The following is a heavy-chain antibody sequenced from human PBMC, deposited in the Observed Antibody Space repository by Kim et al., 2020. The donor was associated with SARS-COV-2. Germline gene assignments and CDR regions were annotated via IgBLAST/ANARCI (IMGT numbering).Heavy chain of an antibody. CDR1: GYSFTSYW. V-gene: IGHV5-51*01. J-gene: IGHJ3*02. Sequence: GESLKISCKGSGYSFTSYWIGWVRQMPGKGLEWMGIIYPGDSDTRYSPSFQGQVTISADKSISTAYLQWSSLKASDTAMYYCARHDRMAKKSWDAFDIWGQGTMVTVSS. CDR2: IYPGDSDT. CDR3: ARHDRMAKKSWDAFDI. D-gene: IGHD3-22*01.